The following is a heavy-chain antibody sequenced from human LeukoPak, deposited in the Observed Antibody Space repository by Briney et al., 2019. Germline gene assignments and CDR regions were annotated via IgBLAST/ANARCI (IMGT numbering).Heavy chain of an antibody. Sequence: ASVKVSCKVSGYTLTELSMHWVRQAPGKGLEWMGGFDPEDGETIYAQKFQGRVTMTEDTSTDTAYMELSSLRSEDTAVYYCATGDSYYYGSGSLVYAFDIWGQGTMVTVPS. CDR2: FDPEDGET. CDR1: GYTLTELS. D-gene: IGHD3-10*01. CDR3: ATGDSYYYGSGSLVYAFDI. J-gene: IGHJ3*02. V-gene: IGHV1-24*01.